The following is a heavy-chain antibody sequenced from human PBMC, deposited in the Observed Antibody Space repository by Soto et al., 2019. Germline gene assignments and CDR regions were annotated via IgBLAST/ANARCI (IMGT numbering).Heavy chain of an antibody. CDR2: ISSSSSTI. Sequence: EVQLVESGGGLVQPGGSLRLSCAASGFTFSSYSMNWVRQAPGKGLEWVSYISSSSSTIYYADSVKGRFTISRDNAKNSLYLQMNSLRDEDTAVYYCARDQSDWSGYYTLPYYYYYGIDVWGQGTTVTVSS. D-gene: IGHD3-3*01. CDR3: ARDQSDWSGYYTLPYYYYYGIDV. CDR1: GFTFSSYS. V-gene: IGHV3-48*02. J-gene: IGHJ6*02.